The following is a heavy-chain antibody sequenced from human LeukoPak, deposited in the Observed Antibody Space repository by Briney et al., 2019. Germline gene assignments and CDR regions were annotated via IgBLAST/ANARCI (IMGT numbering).Heavy chain of an antibody. V-gene: IGHV4-4*07. CDR2: IYKSGST. D-gene: IGHD3-22*01. J-gene: IGHJ3*02. CDR3: ARELYYDSSDDAFDI. Sequence: PSETLSLTCTVSGESINPYYWNWIRQPAGKGLEWIGHIYKSGSTNYNPSLKSRVTMSLDTSKNQFSLKLRSVTAADTAVYFCARELYYDSSDDAFDIWGQGTMVTVSS. CDR1: GESINPYY.